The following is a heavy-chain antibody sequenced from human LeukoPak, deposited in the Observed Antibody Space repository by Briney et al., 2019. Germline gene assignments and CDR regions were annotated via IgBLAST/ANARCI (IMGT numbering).Heavy chain of an antibody. Sequence: PGGSLRLSCAASGFTFSSYRMNWVRQAPGKGLEWVSSISSSSSHIYYADSVKGRFTISRDNAKNSLYLQMNSLRAEDTAVYYCARGAATKGSGPNPNWFDPWGQGTLVTVSS. CDR1: GFTFSSYR. V-gene: IGHV3-21*01. D-gene: IGHD1-7*01. CDR2: ISSSSSHI. J-gene: IGHJ5*02. CDR3: ARGAATKGSGPNPNWFDP.